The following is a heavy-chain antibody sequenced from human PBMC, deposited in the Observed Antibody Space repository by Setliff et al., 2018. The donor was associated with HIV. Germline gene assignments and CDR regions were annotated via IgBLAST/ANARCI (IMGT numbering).Heavy chain of an antibody. CDR1: GYTFTTNW. D-gene: IGHD5-18*01. CDR3: ARLVDTNLVNWGNWFDP. V-gene: IGHV5-51*01. J-gene: IGHJ5*02. CDR2: IHPGDSNA. Sequence: PGESLKTPCKGSGYTFTTNWIGWVRQMPGKGLEWMGIIHPGDSNATYSPSFQGQVTISADKSIATAYLQWTSLKASDTAMYCARLVDTNLVNWGNWFDPWGQGTLVTVSS.